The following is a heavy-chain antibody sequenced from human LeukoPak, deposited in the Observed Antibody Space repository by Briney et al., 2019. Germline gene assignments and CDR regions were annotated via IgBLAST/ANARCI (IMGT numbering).Heavy chain of an antibody. Sequence: PGGSLRLSCAESGFTFSNYGMHWVRHTPGKGLEWGAFIRYDGSNKYYADSVKGRFTISRDNSKNTLYLQMNILRAEDTAVYYCAAYRNSGLDYWGQGTLVTVSS. CDR3: AAYRNSGLDY. CDR1: GFTFSNYG. D-gene: IGHD4-11*01. CDR2: IRYDGSNK. J-gene: IGHJ4*02. V-gene: IGHV3-30*02.